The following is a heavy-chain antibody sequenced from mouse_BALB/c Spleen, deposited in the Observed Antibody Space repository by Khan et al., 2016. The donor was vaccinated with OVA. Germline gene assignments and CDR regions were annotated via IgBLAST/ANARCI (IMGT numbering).Heavy chain of an antibody. V-gene: IGHV3-8*02. CDR2: ITYSSNI. CDR3: ARSYDSWAMDY. D-gene: IGHD2-12*01. J-gene: IGHJ4*01. CDR1: GDSITSGF. Sequence: MQLEESGPSLVKPSQTLSLTCSVTGDSITSGFWNWIRKFPGNKFEYLGYITYSSNIYYNPSLKSRISITRDTSKSQYYLQLNSVTTEDTATYYCARSYDSWAMDYWGQGTSVTVSS.